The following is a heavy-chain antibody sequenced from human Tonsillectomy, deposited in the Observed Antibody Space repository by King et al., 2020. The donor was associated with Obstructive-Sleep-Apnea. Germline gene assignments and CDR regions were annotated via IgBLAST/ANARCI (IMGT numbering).Heavy chain of an antibody. CDR3: AKRGGLRDYLDY. V-gene: IGHV3-9*01. J-gene: IGHJ4*02. CDR1: GFTFDDFA. CDR2: ISWNSGSI. D-gene: IGHD6-25*01. Sequence: QLVESGGGLVQPGRSLRLSCAVSGFTFDDFAMHWVRQAPGKGLEWVSGISWNSGSIGYVDSVKGRFTISRDNAKKSLYLQMNSLRAEDTALYYCAKRGGLRDYLDYWGQGTLVTVSS.